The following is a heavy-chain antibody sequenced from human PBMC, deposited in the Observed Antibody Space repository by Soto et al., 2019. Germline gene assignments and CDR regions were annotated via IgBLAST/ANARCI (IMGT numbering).Heavy chain of an antibody. Sequence: PGGSLRLSCAASGFSFSSYEMNWVRQAPGKGLEWVSSVSSSGSTTYYADSVKGRFIISRDNAKNSPYLQMKSLRAEDTAVYYCAREPYDSGWPFDYWGQGTLVTVSS. CDR3: AREPYDSGWPFDY. CDR1: GFSFSSYE. CDR2: VSSSGSTT. J-gene: IGHJ4*02. V-gene: IGHV3-48*03. D-gene: IGHD6-19*01.